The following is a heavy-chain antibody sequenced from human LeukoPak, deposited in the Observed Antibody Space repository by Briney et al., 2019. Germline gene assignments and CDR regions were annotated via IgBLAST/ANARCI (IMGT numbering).Heavy chain of an antibody. CDR1: GFTFSSNA. J-gene: IGHJ4*02. Sequence: QPGGSLRLSCAASGFTFSSNAMSWVRQAPGKGLEWVSAISGSGARTYYADSVKGRFTISRDNSKNTLYLQMNSLRSEDTAVYYCARRSDDYDSSAYYHWGQGTLVTVSS. V-gene: IGHV3-23*01. CDR2: ISGSGART. D-gene: IGHD3-22*01. CDR3: ARRSDDYDSSAYYH.